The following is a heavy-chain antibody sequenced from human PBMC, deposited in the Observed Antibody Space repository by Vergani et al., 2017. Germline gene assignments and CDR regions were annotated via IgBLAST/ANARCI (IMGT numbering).Heavy chain of an antibody. CDR1: GYTFTSYG. CDR3: ARERSPRYNYGWIDDI. Sequence: QVQLVQSGAEVKKPGASVKVSCKASGYTFTSYGISWVRQAPGQGLEWVAWISVYNGNTKYARNVQGRVTLTTDTSTSTAYMELRSLRFDDTAVYYCARERSPRYNYGWIDDIWGQGTLVTVSS. D-gene: IGHD5-18*01. CDR2: ISVYNGNT. J-gene: IGHJ4*02. V-gene: IGHV1-18*01.